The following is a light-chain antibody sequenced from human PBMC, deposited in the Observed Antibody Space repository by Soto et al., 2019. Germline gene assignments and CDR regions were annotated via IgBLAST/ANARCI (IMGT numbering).Light chain of an antibody. CDR1: QGIANY. J-gene: IGKJ1*01. CDR2: AAS. V-gene: IGKV1-27*01. Sequence: DIQMTQCPSSLSASVGYKFTIAFLASQGIANYLAWYQQKPGKVPKLLIYAASTLEPGVPSRFSGSGSGTDFTLTISRLEPEDFAVYYCHQYGSSPATFGQGTKVDIK. CDR3: HQYGSSPAT.